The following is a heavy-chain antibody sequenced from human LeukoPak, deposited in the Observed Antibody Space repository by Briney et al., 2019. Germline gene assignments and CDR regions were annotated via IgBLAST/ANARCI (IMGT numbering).Heavy chain of an antibody. Sequence: ASVKVSCKASGYTFTGYYMHWVRQAPGQGLEWMGWINPNSGGTNYAQKFQGRVTMTRDTSLRTAYMELSRLRSDDTAVYYCARVYVTWSGYPNWFDPWGQGTLVAVS. CDR2: INPNSGGT. J-gene: IGHJ5*02. CDR3: ARVYVTWSGYPNWFDP. V-gene: IGHV1-2*02. CDR1: GYTFTGYY. D-gene: IGHD3-3*01.